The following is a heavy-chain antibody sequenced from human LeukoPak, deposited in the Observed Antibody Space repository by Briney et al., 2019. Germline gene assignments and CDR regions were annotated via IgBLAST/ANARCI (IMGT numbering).Heavy chain of an antibody. J-gene: IGHJ4*02. V-gene: IGHV4-31*03. D-gene: IGHD3-16*02. CDR3: ARDVQFGGVIVFDY. CDR2: IYYSGST. Sequence: SETLSLTCTVSGGSISSGGYYWSWIRQHPGKGLEWIGYIYYSGSTYYNPSLKSRVTISVDTSKNQFPLKLSSVTAADTAVYYCARDVQFGGVIVFDYWGQGTLVTVSS. CDR1: GGSISSGGYY.